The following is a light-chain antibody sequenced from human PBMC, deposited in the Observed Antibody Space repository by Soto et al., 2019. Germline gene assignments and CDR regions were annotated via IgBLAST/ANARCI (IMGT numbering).Light chain of an antibody. CDR2: EVS. J-gene: IGLJ3*02. CDR3: CSHAGSATWV. Sequence: QSALTQPASVSGSPGQSIAISCTGTSSDVGSYNFVSWYQQYPGKVPKLVISEVSKRPSGVSSRFSGSKSGNTASLTISGLQTEDEADYYCCSHAGSATWVFGGGTKLIVL. CDR1: SSDVGSYNF. V-gene: IGLV2-23*02.